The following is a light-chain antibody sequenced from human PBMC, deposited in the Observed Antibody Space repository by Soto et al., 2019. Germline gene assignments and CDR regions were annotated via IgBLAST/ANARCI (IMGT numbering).Light chain of an antibody. CDR3: CSYAGGYTLGV. V-gene: IGLV2-11*01. J-gene: IGLJ2*01. Sequence: QAALAQPRSVSGSPGQSGTISCTGTSSDVGGYNYVSWYQQHPGKAPKLMIYDVSKRPAGVPDRFSGSKSGNTASLTISGLQAEDEADYYCCSYAGGYTLGVFGGGTKVTVL. CDR1: SSDVGGYNY. CDR2: DVS.